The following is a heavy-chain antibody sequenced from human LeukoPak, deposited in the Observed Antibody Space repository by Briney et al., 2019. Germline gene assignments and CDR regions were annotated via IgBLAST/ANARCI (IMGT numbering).Heavy chain of an antibody. CDR1: GGSISSGGYY. J-gene: IGHJ4*02. CDR2: IYYSGST. D-gene: IGHD7-27*01. Sequence: TQTLSLTCTVSGGSISSGGYYWSWIRQHPGKGLECIGFIYYSGSTYYNPSLKSRVTISVDTSKNQFSLKLSSVTAADTAVYYCAREKLGGFGFDYWGQGTLVTVSS. CDR3: AREKLGGFGFDY. V-gene: IGHV4-31*03.